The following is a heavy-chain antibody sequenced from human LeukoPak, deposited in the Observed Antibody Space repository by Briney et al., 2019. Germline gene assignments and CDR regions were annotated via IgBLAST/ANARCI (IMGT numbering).Heavy chain of an antibody. J-gene: IGHJ4*02. Sequence: GGSLRLSCVASGFPFSSHAMSWVRQAPGKGLEWVSAISGSGGSTYYADSVKGRFTISRDNSKSTLYLQMNSLRAEDTAVYYCAKGGVPTHWGQGTLVTVSS. CDR2: ISGSGGST. CDR1: GFPFSSHA. D-gene: IGHD3-10*01. CDR3: AKGGVPTH. V-gene: IGHV3-23*01.